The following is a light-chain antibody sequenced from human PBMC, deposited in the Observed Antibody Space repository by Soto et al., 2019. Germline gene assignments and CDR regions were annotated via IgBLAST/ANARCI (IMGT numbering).Light chain of an antibody. V-gene: IGLV2-14*01. CDR1: SSDVGAYNY. CDR2: DVT. CDR3: SSYTSSSTVV. J-gene: IGLJ3*02. Sequence: QSALTQPASVSGSPGQSVTISCSGSSSDVGAYNYVSWYQRHPGKAPKLMIYDVTNRPSRVSNRFSGSKSGNTASLTISGLQAEDEADYFCSSYTSSSTVVFGGGTQLTVL.